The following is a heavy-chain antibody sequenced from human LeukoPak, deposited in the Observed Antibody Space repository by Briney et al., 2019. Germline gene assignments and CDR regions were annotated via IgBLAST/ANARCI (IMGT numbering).Heavy chain of an antibody. Sequence: GESLKISCKGSGYIFTSFWIGWVRQTPGKGLEWMRIINPDDSDIRYSPSFQGQVTISTDNSINTAYLQWSSLKASDSAFYYCARYVSGSYSYKDYWGQGTPVTASS. CDR1: GYIFTSFW. CDR3: ARYVSGSYSYKDY. V-gene: IGHV5-51*01. D-gene: IGHD1-26*01. CDR2: INPDDSDI. J-gene: IGHJ4*02.